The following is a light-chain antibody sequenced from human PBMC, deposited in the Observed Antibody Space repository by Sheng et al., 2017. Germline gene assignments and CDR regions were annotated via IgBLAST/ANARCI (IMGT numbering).Light chain of an antibody. CDR1: EDISNY. J-gene: IGKJ1*01. CDR2: AAS. Sequence: DIQMTQSPSSLSASVGDTVTITCRASEDISNYLAWYQQKPGKVPKLLIYAASTLQSGVPSRFSGSGSGTDFTLTISSLQPGDVATYYCQKYNTAPWTFGQGTKVEIK. CDR3: QKYNTAPWT. V-gene: IGKV1-27*01.